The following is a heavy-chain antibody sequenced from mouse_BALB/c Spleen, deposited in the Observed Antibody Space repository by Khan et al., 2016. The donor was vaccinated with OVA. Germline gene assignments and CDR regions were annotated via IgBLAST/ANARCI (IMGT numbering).Heavy chain of an antibody. Sequence: EVQLQESGPGLVKPSQSLSLTCTVTGYSITSDYAWNWIRQFPGNKLEWMGYISSSGSTNYNPALKSRISITRDTSKNQFFLQLNSVTTEDTATSDCARAGTRYNYAMDYWGQGTSVTVSS. V-gene: IGHV3-2*02. CDR2: ISSSGST. D-gene: IGHD1-1*02. J-gene: IGHJ4*01. CDR3: ARAGTRYNYAMDY. CDR1: GYSITSDYA.